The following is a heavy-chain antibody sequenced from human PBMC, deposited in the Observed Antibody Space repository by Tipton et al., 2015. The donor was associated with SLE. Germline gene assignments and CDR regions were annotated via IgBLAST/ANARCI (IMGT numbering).Heavy chain of an antibody. D-gene: IGHD2-21*02. CDR2: ISDGGGT. J-gene: IGHJ6*02. V-gene: IGHV4-59*08. CDR1: GGSISSNY. CDR3: ARGMVTWRGAILGVDV. Sequence: TLSLTCSVSGGSISSNYWIWIRQPPGKGLEWIGYISDGGGTNYNPSLKSRVTISVDPAKNEFSLKLTSVTAADTAVYYCARGMVTWRGAILGVDVWGHGTTVNVSS.